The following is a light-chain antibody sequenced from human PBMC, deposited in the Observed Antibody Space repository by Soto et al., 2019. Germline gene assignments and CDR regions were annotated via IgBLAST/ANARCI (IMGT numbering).Light chain of an antibody. Sequence: EIVLPQSPATLSLSPGERATLSCRASPSVSSYLAWYQQKPGQAPRLLIYDASNRATGIPARFSGSGSGTDFTLTISSLEPEDFAVYYWHQRSNWRFTFVPGNKVDIK. CDR3: HQRSNWRFT. CDR2: DAS. J-gene: IGKJ3*01. CDR1: PSVSSY. V-gene: IGKV3-11*01.